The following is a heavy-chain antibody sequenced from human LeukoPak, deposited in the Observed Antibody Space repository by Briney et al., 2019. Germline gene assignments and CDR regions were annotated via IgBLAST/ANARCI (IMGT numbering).Heavy chain of an antibody. V-gene: IGHV3-30*18. CDR3: AKIVTNTPGDSDAFDV. D-gene: IGHD4-17*01. CDR1: GFTFSSYG. J-gene: IGHJ3*01. CDR2: ISYDGSNK. Sequence: GGSLRLSCAASGFTFSSYGMHWVRQAPGKGLEWVAVISYDGSNKYYADSVKGRFTISRDNSKNTLYLQMNSLRAEYTAVYYCAKIVTNTPGDSDAFDVWGQGTMVTVSS.